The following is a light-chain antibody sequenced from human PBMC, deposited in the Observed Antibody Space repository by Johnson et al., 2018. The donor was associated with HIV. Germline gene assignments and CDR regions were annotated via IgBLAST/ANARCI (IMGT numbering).Light chain of an antibody. CDR2: ESN. J-gene: IGLJ1*01. CDR3: GTWDSSLSAHYV. V-gene: IGLV1-51*02. CDR1: SSNIGNND. Sequence: QSVLTQPPSVSAAPGQKVTNSCSGSSSNIGNNDVSWYQHLPGTAPKLLIYESNKRPSGIPDRFSGSESGTSATLGITGLQTGDEADYYCGTWDSSLSAHYVFGTGTKVTVL.